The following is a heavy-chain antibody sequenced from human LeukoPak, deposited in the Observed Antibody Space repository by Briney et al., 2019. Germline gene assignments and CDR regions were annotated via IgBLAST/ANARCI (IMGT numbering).Heavy chain of an antibody. V-gene: IGHV3-21*01. CDR1: GFTFSSYS. D-gene: IGHD1-26*01. CDR2: ISGSSSYI. Sequence: KPGGSLRLSCAASGFTFSSYSMNWVRQAPGKGLEWVSSISGSSSYIYYADSVKGRFTISRDNAKNSLYLQMNSLRAEDTAVYYCARGLIVGATIITPFDYWGQGTLVTVSS. CDR3: ARGLIVGATIITPFDY. J-gene: IGHJ4*02.